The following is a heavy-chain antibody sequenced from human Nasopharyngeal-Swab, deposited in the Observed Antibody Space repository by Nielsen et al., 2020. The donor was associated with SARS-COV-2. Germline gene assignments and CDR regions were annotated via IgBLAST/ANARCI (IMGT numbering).Heavy chain of an antibody. Sequence: SETLSLTCTVSGGSISSYYWSWIRQPPGKGLEWIGYIYYSGSTNYNPSLESRVTISVDTSKNQFSLKLSSVTAADTAVYYCAASSPPYYYDSSGYEFDYWGQGTLVTVSS. CDR2: IYYSGST. D-gene: IGHD3-22*01. CDR1: GGSISSYY. V-gene: IGHV4-59*01. J-gene: IGHJ4*02. CDR3: AASSPPYYYDSSGYEFDY.